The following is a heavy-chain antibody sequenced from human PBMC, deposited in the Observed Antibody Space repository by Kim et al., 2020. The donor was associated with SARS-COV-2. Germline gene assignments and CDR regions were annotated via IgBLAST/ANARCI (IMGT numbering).Heavy chain of an antibody. CDR2: INHSGST. CDR3: ARVSSGFTGGTFDY. Sequence: SETLSLTCAVYGGSFSGYYWSWIRQPPGKGLEWIGEINHSGSTNYNPSLKSRVTISVDTSKNQFSLKLSSVTAADTAVYYCARVSSGFTGGTFDYWGQRTLVTVSS. D-gene: IGHD5-12*01. CDR1: GGSFSGYY. V-gene: IGHV4-34*01. J-gene: IGHJ4*02.